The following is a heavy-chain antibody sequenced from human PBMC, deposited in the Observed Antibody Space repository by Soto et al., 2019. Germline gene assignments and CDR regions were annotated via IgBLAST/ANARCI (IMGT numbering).Heavy chain of an antibody. CDR3: SKDMVRGVIIGCMDV. J-gene: IGHJ6*02. D-gene: IGHD3-10*01. CDR2: ISWNSGSI. Sequence: PGGSLRLSCAASGFTLDDYAMHWVRQAPGKGLEWVSGISWNSGSIVYADSVKGRFTISRDNAKNSLYLQMNSLRAEDTALYYCSKDMVRGVIIGCMDVWGQGTTVTVSS. V-gene: IGHV3-9*01. CDR1: GFTLDDYA.